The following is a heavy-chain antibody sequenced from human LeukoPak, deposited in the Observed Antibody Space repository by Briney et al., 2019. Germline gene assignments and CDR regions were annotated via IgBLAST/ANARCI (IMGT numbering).Heavy chain of an antibody. CDR3: ASEIEGDYYDSRIPGAGAFDI. J-gene: IGHJ3*02. CDR2: IYYSGST. Sequence: PSETLSLTCTVSGGSISSSSYYWGWIRQPPGKGLEWIGSIYYSGSTYYNPSLKSRVTISVDTSKNQFSLKLSSVTAADTAVYYCASEIEGDYYDSRIPGAGAFDIWGQGTMVTVSS. CDR1: GGSISSSSYY. D-gene: IGHD3-22*01. V-gene: IGHV4-39*07.